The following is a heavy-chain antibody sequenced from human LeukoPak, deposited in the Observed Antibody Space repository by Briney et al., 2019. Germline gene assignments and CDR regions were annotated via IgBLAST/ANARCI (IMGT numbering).Heavy chain of an antibody. V-gene: IGHV3-30-3*01. CDR1: GFTFSSYA. J-gene: IGHJ4*02. Sequence: GGSLRLSCAASGFTFSSYAINWVRQAPGKGLEWEAVISYDGSKKYYADSVKGRFTISRDNSKNTLYLQMNTLRAEDTAVYYCATDYGGNSGTDYWGQGTLVTVSS. CDR3: ATDYGGNSGTDY. CDR2: ISYDGSKK. D-gene: IGHD4-23*01.